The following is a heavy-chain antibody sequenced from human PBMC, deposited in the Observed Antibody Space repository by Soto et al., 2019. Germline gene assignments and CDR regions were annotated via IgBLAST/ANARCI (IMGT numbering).Heavy chain of an antibody. Sequence: EVQLVESGGGLGKPGGSLRVSCAASGFSISDSWMSWVRQAPGKGLEWVARIKSKTDGGTTDYAAPVTGRFTISRDDSKNTLSLQMNSLKTEDTALYYCTTYDYIRGNYRVRWAYWGLGTMVTVSS. CDR1: GFSISDSW. D-gene: IGHD3-16*02. V-gene: IGHV3-15*01. CDR2: IKSKTDGGTT. J-gene: IGHJ4*02. CDR3: TTYDYIRGNYRVRWAY.